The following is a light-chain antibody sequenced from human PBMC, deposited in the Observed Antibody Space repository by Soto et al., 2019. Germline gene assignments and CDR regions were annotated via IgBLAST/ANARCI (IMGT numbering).Light chain of an antibody. V-gene: IGLV2-14*03. CDR3: SSYTSISTYV. Sequence: QSALAQPASVSGSPGQSITISCSGSSIDVGDNNYVSWYQHHPGKAPKLIIYDVSHRPSGVSDRFSASKSGNTASLTISGLMAEDEADYYCSSYTSISTYVFGTGTKVTVL. CDR1: SIDVGDNNY. CDR2: DVS. J-gene: IGLJ1*01.